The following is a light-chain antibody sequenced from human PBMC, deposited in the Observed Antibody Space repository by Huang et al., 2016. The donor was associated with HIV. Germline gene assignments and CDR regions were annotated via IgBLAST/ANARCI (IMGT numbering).Light chain of an antibody. CDR1: QSLSSSY. J-gene: IGKJ2*01. CDR2: GAS. CDR3: QQYGSSPYT. V-gene: IGKV3-20*01. Sequence: EVVLTQSPGTLSSSPGDRVTISCRASQSLSSSYLAWYQQRPGQAPRLLIYGASTRATGIPDRFSGSGAGTDFSLTINGLEPADFALYYCQQYGSSPYTFGQGTNPEIK.